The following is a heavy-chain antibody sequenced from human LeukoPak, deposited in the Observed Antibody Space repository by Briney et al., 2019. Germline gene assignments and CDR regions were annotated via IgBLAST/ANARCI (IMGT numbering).Heavy chain of an antibody. J-gene: IGHJ4*02. CDR3: ARGTGGYQLLLYY. V-gene: IGHV4-34*01. Sequence: SETLSLTCAVYGGSFSGYYWSWIRQPPGKGLEWIGEINHSGSTDYNPSLKSRVTISVDTSKNPFSLKLSSVTAADTAVYYCARGTGGYQLLLYYWGQGTLVTVSS. CDR1: GGSFSGYY. CDR2: INHSGST. D-gene: IGHD2-2*01.